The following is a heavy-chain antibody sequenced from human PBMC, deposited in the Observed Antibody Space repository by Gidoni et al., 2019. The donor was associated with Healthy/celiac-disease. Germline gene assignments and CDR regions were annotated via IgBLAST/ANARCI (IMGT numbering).Heavy chain of an antibody. J-gene: IGHJ4*02. CDR1: GFTFSSYA. D-gene: IGHD3-22*01. CDR2: ISGSGGST. CDR3: AKDRRITMIVVVIKGGYYFDY. Sequence: EVQLVESGGGLVQPGGSLRLSCAASGFTFSSYALSWVRQAPGKGLEWVSAISGSGGSTYYADSVKGRFTISRDNSKNTLYLQMNSLRAEDTAVYYCAKDRRITMIVVVIKGGYYFDYWGQGTLVTVSS. V-gene: IGHV3-23*04.